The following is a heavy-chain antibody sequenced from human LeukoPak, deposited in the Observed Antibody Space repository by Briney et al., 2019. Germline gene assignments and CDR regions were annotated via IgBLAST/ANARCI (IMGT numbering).Heavy chain of an antibody. CDR1: GFTFSTNW. CDR3: ARGTRPYYYDSLNWFDP. D-gene: IGHD3-22*01. V-gene: IGHV3-7*01. J-gene: IGHJ5*02. CDR2: IIKDGSGK. Sequence: PGGSLRFSCAASGFTFSTNWLSWVGHAPGKGWEGGANIIKDGSGKYYVDYVKGRFTISRDNAKNSLYLQMNSLRAENTALYYCARGTRPYYYDSLNWFDPWGQGTLVTVSS.